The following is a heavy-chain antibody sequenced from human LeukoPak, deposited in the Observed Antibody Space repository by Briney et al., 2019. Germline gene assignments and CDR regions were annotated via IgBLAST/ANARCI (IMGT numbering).Heavy chain of an antibody. V-gene: IGHV4-34*01. D-gene: IGHD6-19*01. Sequence: SETLSLTCAVYGGSFSGYYWSWIRQPPGKGLEWIGEINHSGSTNYNPSLKSRVTISVDTFKNQFSLKLSSVTAADTAVYYCARVEQWLVFDYWGQGTLVTVSS. CDR1: GGSFSGYY. CDR2: INHSGST. J-gene: IGHJ4*02. CDR3: ARVEQWLVFDY.